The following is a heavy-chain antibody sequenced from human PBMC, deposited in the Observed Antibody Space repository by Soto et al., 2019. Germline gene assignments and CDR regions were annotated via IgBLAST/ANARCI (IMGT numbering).Heavy chain of an antibody. D-gene: IGHD1-26*01. CDR2: ITASGGST. CDR1: GFSFNTYD. V-gene: IGHV3-23*01. J-gene: IGHJ6*02. CDR3: GKGGHMDV. Sequence: EVQLLESGGDLVQPGGSLRLSCVASGFSFNTYDMTWVRQAPGKGLEWVSAITASGGSTVYADSVRGRFTISRDNSKNMLVLQINNLRVEDTALYYCGKGGHMDVWGHGTTVTVSS.